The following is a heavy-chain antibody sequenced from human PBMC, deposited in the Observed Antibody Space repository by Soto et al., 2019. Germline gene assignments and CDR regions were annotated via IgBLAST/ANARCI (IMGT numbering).Heavy chain of an antibody. CDR1: GYSISFGYY. D-gene: IGHD3-10*01. CDR3: AGGPKFLWNYFDH. J-gene: IGHJ4*02. CDR2: IYQSGSV. V-gene: IGHV4-38-2*02. Sequence: SETLSLTCTVSGYSISFGYYWGWIRQPPGKGLEWVGSIYQSGSVYYSPPLKSRVTISVDTSKNQFSLKVNSVTAADTAVYYCAGGPKFLWNYFDHWGQGSLVTVSS.